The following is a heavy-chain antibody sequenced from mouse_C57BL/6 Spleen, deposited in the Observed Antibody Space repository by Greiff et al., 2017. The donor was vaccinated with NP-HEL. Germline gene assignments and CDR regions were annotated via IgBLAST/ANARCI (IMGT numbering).Heavy chain of an antibody. J-gene: IGHJ2*01. D-gene: IGHD2-14*01. CDR2: ISDGGSYS. CDR3: AREIGKGSYLDG. V-gene: IGHV5-4*01. Sequence: EVKLVESGGGLVKPGGSLKLSCAASGFTFSSYAMSWVRQTPGKRLEWVATISDGGSYSYYPDNVKGRFTISRDNAKNNRYLQMSHLKSEDRTMYYCAREIGKGSYLDGRGQGTTLTVSS. CDR1: GFTFSSYA.